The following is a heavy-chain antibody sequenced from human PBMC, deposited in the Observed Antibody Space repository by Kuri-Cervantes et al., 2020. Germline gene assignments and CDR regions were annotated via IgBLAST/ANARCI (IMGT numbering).Heavy chain of an antibody. CDR2: INHSGST. J-gene: IGHJ2*01. Sequence: GSLRLSCAVSGGSISSSNWWSWIRQPPGKGLEWIGKINHSGSTNYNPSLKSRVTISVDTSKNQFSLKLNSVTAADAAVYYCARGKQGPRCFDLWGRGTLVTVSS. CDR3: ARGKQGPRCFDL. CDR1: GGSISSSNW. V-gene: IGHV4-4*02.